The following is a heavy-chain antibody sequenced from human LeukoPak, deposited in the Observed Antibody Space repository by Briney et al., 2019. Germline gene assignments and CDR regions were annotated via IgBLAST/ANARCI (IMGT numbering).Heavy chain of an antibody. CDR2: VSWNSGSI. CDR1: GFTFDDYA. Sequence: GGSLRLSCAASGFTFDDYAMHWVRQAPGKGLEWVSGVSWNSGSIGYADSVKGRFTISRDNAKNSLYLQMNSLRAEDTALYYCAKDSHYCTNGVCYQFDYWGQGTLVTVSS. V-gene: IGHV3-9*01. D-gene: IGHD2-8*01. J-gene: IGHJ4*02. CDR3: AKDSHYCTNGVCYQFDY.